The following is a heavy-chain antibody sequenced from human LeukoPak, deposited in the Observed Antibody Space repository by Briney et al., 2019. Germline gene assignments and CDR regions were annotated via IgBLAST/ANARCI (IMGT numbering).Heavy chain of an antibody. D-gene: IGHD5-24*01. CDR3: ARRKATNYWYFDL. V-gene: IGHV5-51*01. Sequence: HGESLKISCKGSGYSFTSYWIGWVRQMPGKGLEWMGIIYPGDSDTRYSLPFQGQVTISADKSISTAYLQWSSLKASDTAMYYCARRKATNYWYFDLWGRGTLVTVSS. CDR1: GYSFTSYW. CDR2: IYPGDSDT. J-gene: IGHJ2*01.